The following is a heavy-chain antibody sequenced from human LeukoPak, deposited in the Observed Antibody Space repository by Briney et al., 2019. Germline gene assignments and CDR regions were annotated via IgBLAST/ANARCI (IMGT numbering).Heavy chain of an antibody. V-gene: IGHV3-48*04. D-gene: IGHD3-22*01. CDR1: GFTFSNYW. CDR3: AREIVVRDAFDI. J-gene: IGHJ3*02. Sequence: GGSLRLSCAASGFTFSNYWMTWVRQAPGKGLEWVSYISSGGSTIYYADSVKGRFTISRDNAKNSLYLQMNSLRAEDTAVYYCAREIVVRDAFDIWGQGTMVTVSS. CDR2: ISSGGSTI.